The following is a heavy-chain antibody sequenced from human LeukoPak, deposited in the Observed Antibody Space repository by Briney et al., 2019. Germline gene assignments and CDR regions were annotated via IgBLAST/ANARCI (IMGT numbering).Heavy chain of an antibody. CDR1: GFTFSSYT. V-gene: IGHV3-48*01. J-gene: IGHJ4*02. CDR2: ISSSSSTI. Sequence: GGSLRLSCAASGFTFSSYTINWVRQAPGKGLEWVSYISSSSSTIYYADAVKGRFTISRDNAKNLLYLQMNSLRAEDTAVYYCARAVGTLRLLPTYSDYWGQGTLVTVSS. D-gene: IGHD3-22*01. CDR3: ARAVGTLRLLPTYSDY.